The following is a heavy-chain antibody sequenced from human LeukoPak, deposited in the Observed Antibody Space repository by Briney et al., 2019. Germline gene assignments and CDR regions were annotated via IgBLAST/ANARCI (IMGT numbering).Heavy chain of an antibody. V-gene: IGHV3-53*01. D-gene: IGHD6-13*01. CDR3: ARGRQQLAYFDY. CDR1: GLTVSSNY. CDR2: IYSGGDT. J-gene: IGHJ4*02. Sequence: GGSLRLSCAAPGLTVSSNYMSWVRQAPGKGLEWVSIIYSGGDTYYTDSVKGRFTLSRDNSKNTLFLQMNSLRAEDTAVYYRARGRQQLAYFDYWGQGTLVTVSS.